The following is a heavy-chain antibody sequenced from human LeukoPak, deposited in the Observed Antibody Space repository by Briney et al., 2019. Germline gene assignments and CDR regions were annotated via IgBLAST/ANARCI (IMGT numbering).Heavy chain of an antibody. Sequence: ASVKVSCKASGYTFTSYYMHWVRQAPGQGLEWMGIINPSGGSTSYAQKFQGGVTMTRDTSTSTVYMELSSLRSEDTAVYYCAREGGDGDYEWYYFDYWGQGTLVTVSS. D-gene: IGHD4-17*01. V-gene: IGHV1-46*01. CDR3: AREGGDGDYEWYYFDY. J-gene: IGHJ4*02. CDR1: GYTFTSYY. CDR2: INPSGGST.